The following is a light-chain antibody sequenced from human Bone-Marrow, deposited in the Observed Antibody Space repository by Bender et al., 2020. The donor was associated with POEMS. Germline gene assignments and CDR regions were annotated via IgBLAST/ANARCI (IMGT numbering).Light chain of an antibody. Sequence: QSALTQPPSASGSPGQSVTISCTGSSGDVGKNNFVSWYQQHPDKVPKLIIFEVAKRPSGVPDRFSGSKSGTSASLAISGLRSEDEADYYCSAWDDSLSGVVFGGGTKLTVL. J-gene: IGLJ2*01. V-gene: IGLV2-8*01. CDR3: SAWDDSLSGVV. CDR1: SGDVGKNNF. CDR2: EVA.